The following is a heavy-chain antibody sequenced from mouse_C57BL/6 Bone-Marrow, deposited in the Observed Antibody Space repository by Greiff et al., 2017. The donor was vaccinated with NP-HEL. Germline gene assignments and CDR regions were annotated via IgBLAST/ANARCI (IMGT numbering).Heavy chain of an antibody. CDR3: ARRITTVVFDV. V-gene: IGHV1-64*01. J-gene: IGHJ1*03. Sequence: VQLQQPGAELVKPGASVKLSCKASGYTFTSYWMHWVKQRPGQGPEWIGMIYPNSGSTNYNEKFKSKATLTVDKSSSTAYMQLSSLTSEDSAVYYCARRITTVVFDVWGTGTTVTVSS. CDR1: GYTFTSYW. D-gene: IGHD1-1*01. CDR2: IYPNSGST.